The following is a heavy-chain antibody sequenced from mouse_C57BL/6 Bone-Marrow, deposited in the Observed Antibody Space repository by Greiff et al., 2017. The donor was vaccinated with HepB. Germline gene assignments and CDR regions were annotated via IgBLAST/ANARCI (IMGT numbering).Heavy chain of an antibody. J-gene: IGHJ2*01. CDR1: GYTFTTYP. V-gene: IGHV1-47*01. CDR2: FHPYNDDT. CDR3: ARGYYGSSPYYFDY. D-gene: IGHD1-1*01. Sequence: QVQLKESGAELVKPGASVKMSCKASGYTFTTYPIEWMKQNHGKSLEWIGNFHPYNDDTKYNEKFKGKATLTVEKSSSTVYLELSRLTSDDSAVYYCARGYYGSSPYYFDYWGKGTTLTVSS.